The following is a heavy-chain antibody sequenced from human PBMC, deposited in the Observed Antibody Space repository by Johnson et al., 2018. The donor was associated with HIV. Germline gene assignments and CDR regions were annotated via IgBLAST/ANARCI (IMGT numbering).Heavy chain of an antibody. CDR2: IWYDGSNK. D-gene: IGHD1-26*01. V-gene: IGHV3-30*04. J-gene: IGHJ3*02. Sequence: QVQLVESGGGVVQPGRSLRLSCAASGFTFSSYAMHWVRQAPGKGLEWVAVIWYDGSNKYYADYVKGRFTISRDNSKNTLYLQMNSLRAEDTAVYYCARAAYSGSHHDAFDIWGQGTMVTVSS. CDR1: GFTFSSYA. CDR3: ARAAYSGSHHDAFDI.